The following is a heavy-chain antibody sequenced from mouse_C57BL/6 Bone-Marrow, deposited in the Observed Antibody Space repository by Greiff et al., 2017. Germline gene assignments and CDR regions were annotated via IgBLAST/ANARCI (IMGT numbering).Heavy chain of an antibody. J-gene: IGHJ3*01. CDR2: ISSGGSYT. Sequence: EVMLVESGGDLVKPGGSLKLSCAASGFTFSSYGMSWVRQTPDKRLEWVATISSGGSYTYYPDSVKGRCTISRDNAKNTLYLQMSSLKSEDTAMYYCARHGSSLAWFAYGGQGTLVTVSA. V-gene: IGHV5-6*01. D-gene: IGHD1-1*01. CDR1: GFTFSSYG. CDR3: ARHGSSLAWFAY.